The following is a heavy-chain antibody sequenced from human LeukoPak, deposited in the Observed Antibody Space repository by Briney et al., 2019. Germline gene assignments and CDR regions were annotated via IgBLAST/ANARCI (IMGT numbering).Heavy chain of an antibody. CDR2: IWYDGSNK. V-gene: IGHV3-33*01. J-gene: IGHJ6*04. CDR3: ARVPITMVRGVIKHYYYGMDV. Sequence: GGSLRLSCAASGFTFSSYGMHWVRQAPGKGLEWVAVIWYDGSNKYYADSVKGRFTISRDNSKNTLYLQMNSLRAEDTAVYYCARVPITMVRGVIKHYYYGMDVWGKGTTVTVSP. D-gene: IGHD3-10*01. CDR1: GFTFSSYG.